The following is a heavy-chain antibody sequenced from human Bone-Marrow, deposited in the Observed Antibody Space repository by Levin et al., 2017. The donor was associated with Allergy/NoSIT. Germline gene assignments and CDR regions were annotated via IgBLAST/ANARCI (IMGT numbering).Heavy chain of an antibody. CDR1: GFTFSSYS. CDR2: INSSSGTI. V-gene: IGHV3-48*01. J-gene: IGHJ4*02. CDR3: VRGLPDY. Sequence: GESLKISCATSGFTFSSYSMNLVRQAPGKGLEWVSYINSSSGTIYYADSVKGRFTISRDNAKKSLYLQMSSLRVEDTAVYYCVRGLPDYWGQGTLVTVSS.